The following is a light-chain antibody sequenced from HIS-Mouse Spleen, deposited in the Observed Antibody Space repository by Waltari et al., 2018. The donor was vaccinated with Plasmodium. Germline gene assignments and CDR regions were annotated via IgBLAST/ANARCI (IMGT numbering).Light chain of an antibody. CDR2: EGS. Sequence: QSALTQPASVSGSPGQSITTSCTGTSSDVGSYNLVSWYQQHPGKAPNLMIYEGSKRPSGVSNRFSGSKSGNTASLTISGLQAEDEADYYCCSYAGSSTYVFGTGTKVTVL. CDR1: SSDVGSYNL. J-gene: IGLJ1*01. CDR3: CSYAGSSTYV. V-gene: IGLV2-23*01.